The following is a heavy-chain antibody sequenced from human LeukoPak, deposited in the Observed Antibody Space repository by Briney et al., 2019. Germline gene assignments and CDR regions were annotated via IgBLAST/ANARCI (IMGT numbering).Heavy chain of an antibody. J-gene: IGHJ4*02. D-gene: IGHD6-19*01. CDR1: GFTFSSYG. CDR2: IQYDGGKE. Sequence: GGSLRLSCAASGFTFSSYGMHWVRQAPGKGLEWVAFIQYDGGKEYYADSVKGRFTISRDNSKNTLYLQTNSLRAEDTAVYYCARDPQWLVPFDYWGQGTLVTVSS. CDR3: ARDPQWLVPFDY. V-gene: IGHV3-30*02.